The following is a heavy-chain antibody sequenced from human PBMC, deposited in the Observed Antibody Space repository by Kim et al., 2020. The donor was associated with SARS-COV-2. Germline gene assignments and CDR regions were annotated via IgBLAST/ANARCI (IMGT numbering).Heavy chain of an antibody. CDR1: GGTFSSYA. V-gene: IGHV1-69*13. CDR2: IIPIFGTA. J-gene: IGHJ6*02. Sequence: SVKVSCKASGGTFSSYAISWVRQAPGQGLEWMGGIIPIFGTANYAQKFQGRVTITADESTSTAYMELSSLRSEDTAVYYCAREPIPRFLEWLPSGGMDVWGQGTTVTVSS. D-gene: IGHD3-3*01. CDR3: AREPIPRFLEWLPSGGMDV.